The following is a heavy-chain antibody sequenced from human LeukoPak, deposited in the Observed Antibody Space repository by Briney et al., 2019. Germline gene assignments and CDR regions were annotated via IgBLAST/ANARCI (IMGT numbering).Heavy chain of an antibody. D-gene: IGHD6-13*01. CDR3: ARDRGYSSSWYNFEY. CDR2: ISSSSSSI. CDR1: GFTYSSYS. Sequence: GGSLRLSCAASGFTYSSYSMNWVRQAPGKELEWVSSISSSSSSIYYADSVKGRFTISRDNAKNSLYLQMNSLRAEDTAVYYCARDRGYSSSWYNFEYWGQGTLVTVSS. V-gene: IGHV3-48*01. J-gene: IGHJ4*02.